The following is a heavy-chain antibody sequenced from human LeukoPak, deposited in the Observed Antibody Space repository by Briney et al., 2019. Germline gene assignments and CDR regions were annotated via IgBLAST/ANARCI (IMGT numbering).Heavy chain of an antibody. CDR2: MSGSGDST. D-gene: IGHD6-13*01. Sequence: PGGSLRLSCAASGLTFSSYAMSWVRQAPGKGLEWVSVMSGSGDSTNFADSVKGRFTISRDNSKNTLYLQMNSLRAEDTAVYYCATGGLGYSSSWFANWGQGTLVTVSS. CDR1: GLTFSSYA. J-gene: IGHJ5*02. V-gene: IGHV3-23*01. CDR3: ATGGLGYSSSWFAN.